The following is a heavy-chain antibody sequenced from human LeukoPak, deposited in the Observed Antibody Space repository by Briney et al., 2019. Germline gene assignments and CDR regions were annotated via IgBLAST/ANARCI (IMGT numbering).Heavy chain of an antibody. CDR2: IKQDGSEK. D-gene: IGHD6-13*01. V-gene: IGHV3-7*01. CDR1: GFTFSSYS. CDR3: ARIQWQQLVPDY. Sequence: GGSLRLSCAASGFTFSSYSMNWVRQAPGKGLEWVANIKQDGSEKYYVDSVKGRFTISRDNAKNSLYLQMNSLRAEDTAVYYCARIQWQQLVPDYWGQGTLVTVSS. J-gene: IGHJ4*02.